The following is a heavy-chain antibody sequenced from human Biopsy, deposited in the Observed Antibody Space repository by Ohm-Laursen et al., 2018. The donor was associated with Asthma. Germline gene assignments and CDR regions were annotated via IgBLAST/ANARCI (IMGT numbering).Heavy chain of an antibody. Sequence: SLRLSCAASGFTFSNYVMSWVRQAPGKGLEWVSSITGSGGFTYYADSVKGRFTISRDKSDNTLYLQMNSLTAEDTAVYHCARVRGDGSGSSIDNYFGMDVWGQGTTVTVSS. CDR3: ARVRGDGSGSSIDNYFGMDV. J-gene: IGHJ6*02. CDR2: ITGSGGFT. D-gene: IGHD3-10*01. CDR1: GFTFSNYV. V-gene: IGHV3-23*01.